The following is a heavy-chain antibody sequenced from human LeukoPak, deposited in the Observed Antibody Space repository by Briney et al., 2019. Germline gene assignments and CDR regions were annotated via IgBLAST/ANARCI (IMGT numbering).Heavy chain of an antibody. J-gene: IGHJ4*02. CDR2: IWYDGSNK. D-gene: IGHD3-22*01. Sequence: GRSLRLSRAASGFTFSSYGMHWVRQAPGKGLEWVAVIWYDGSNKYYADSVKGRFTISRDNSKNTLYLQMNSLRAEDTAVYYCATPLITGSSGYYLDYWGQGTLVTVSS. V-gene: IGHV3-33*01. CDR3: ATPLITGSSGYYLDY. CDR1: GFTFSSYG.